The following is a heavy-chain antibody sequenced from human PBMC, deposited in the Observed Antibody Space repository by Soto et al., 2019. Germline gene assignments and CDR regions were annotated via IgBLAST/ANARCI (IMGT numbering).Heavy chain of an antibody. CDR2: ISRSSTGI. CDR1: GFTFSLYS. Sequence: EVQLVESGGGLVQPGGSLRLSCAASGFTFSLYSMSWVRQAPGKGLEWVSYISRSSTGIHYADSVKGRFTISRDDATNSMPLQMNSLRDADTAVDYCARAVTWGLDVWGQGTTV. J-gene: IGHJ6*02. D-gene: IGHD3-10*01. CDR3: ARAVTWGLDV. V-gene: IGHV3-48*02.